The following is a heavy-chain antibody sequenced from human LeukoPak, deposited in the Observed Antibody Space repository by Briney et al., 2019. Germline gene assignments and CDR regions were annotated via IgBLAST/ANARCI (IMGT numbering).Heavy chain of an antibody. CDR3: AGRHPRGYSGY. CDR1: GFTFSSYG. V-gene: IGHV3-30*03. D-gene: IGHD5-12*01. CDR2: ISYDGSNK. Sequence: GGSLRLSCAASGFTFSSYGMHWVRQAPGKGLEWVAVISYDGSNKYYADSVKGRFTISRDNSKNTLYLQMNSLRAEDTAVYYCAGRHPRGYSGYWGQGTLVTVSS. J-gene: IGHJ4*02.